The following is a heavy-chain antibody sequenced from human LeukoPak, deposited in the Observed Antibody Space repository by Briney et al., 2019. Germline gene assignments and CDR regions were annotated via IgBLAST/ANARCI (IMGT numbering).Heavy chain of an antibody. CDR3: ARGGVVYPDSFDI. CDR1: GFTFKNFA. CDR2: ISGNAGRT. D-gene: IGHD2-15*01. J-gene: IGHJ3*02. V-gene: IGHV3-23*01. Sequence: GGSLRLSCAASGFTFKNFAMSWVRQAPGKGLEWVSSISGNAGRTYYADSVKGRFTISRDNFKNTLFLQMNSLRAEDTAVYYCARGGVVYPDSFDIWGRGTMVTVSS.